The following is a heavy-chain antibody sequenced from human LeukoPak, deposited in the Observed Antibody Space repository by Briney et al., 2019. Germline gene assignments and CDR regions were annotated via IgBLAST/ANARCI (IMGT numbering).Heavy chain of an antibody. Sequence: GRSLRLFCAASGFTFSSYAMHWVRQAPGKGLEWVAVISYDGSNKYYADSVKGRYTISRDNSKNTLYLQINSLRAEDTAVYYCARDYYDSSGPLGYWGQGTLVTVSS. V-gene: IGHV3-30*01. CDR2: ISYDGSNK. CDR1: GFTFSSYA. CDR3: ARDYYDSSGPLGY. D-gene: IGHD3-22*01. J-gene: IGHJ4*02.